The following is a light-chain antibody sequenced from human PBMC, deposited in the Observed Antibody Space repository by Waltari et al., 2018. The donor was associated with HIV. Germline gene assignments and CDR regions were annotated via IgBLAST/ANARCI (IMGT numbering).Light chain of an antibody. Sequence: EIVLTQSPGTLSLSPGESATFSCRASQTISNDYLVWYHQKPGQAPRLLIYGASSRATGIPGRFSGSGSGTDFTLTITRLEPEDFAVYYCQQYHTTPFTFGQGTRLEIK. CDR3: QQYHTTPFT. J-gene: IGKJ5*01. CDR1: QTISNDY. V-gene: IGKV3-20*01. CDR2: GAS.